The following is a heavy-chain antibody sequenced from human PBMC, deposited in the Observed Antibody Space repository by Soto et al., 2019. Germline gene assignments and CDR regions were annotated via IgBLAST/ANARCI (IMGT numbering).Heavy chain of an antibody. D-gene: IGHD2-15*01. V-gene: IGHV3-33*01. CDR2: IWYDGSNK. Sequence: GGSLRLSCAASGFTFSSYGMHWVRQAPGKGLEWVAAIWYDGSNKYYADSVKGRFTISRDNSKNTLYLQMNSLRAEDTAVYYCARDLSSYCSGGSCGSDAFDIWGQGTMVTVSS. J-gene: IGHJ3*02. CDR3: ARDLSSYCSGGSCGSDAFDI. CDR1: GFTFSSYG.